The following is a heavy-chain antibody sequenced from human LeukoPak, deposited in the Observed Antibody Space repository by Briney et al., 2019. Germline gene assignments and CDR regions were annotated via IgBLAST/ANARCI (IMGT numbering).Heavy chain of an antibody. CDR3: ARTYSSGWYDY. D-gene: IGHD6-19*01. Sequence: SGPTLAKPTQTLTLTCTFSGFSLSTSGVGVGWIRQPPGKALEWLALIYWDDDKRYSPSLKSRLTITKDTSKNQVVLTMTNMDPVDTATYYCARTYSSGWYDYWGRGTLVTVSS. CDR1: GFSLSTSGVG. J-gene: IGHJ4*02. CDR2: IYWDDDK. V-gene: IGHV2-5*02.